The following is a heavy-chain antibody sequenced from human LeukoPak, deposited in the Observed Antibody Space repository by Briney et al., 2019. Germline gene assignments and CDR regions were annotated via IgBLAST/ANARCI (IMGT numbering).Heavy chain of an antibody. Sequence: WGSLRLSCAASGFTFSSYSMNWVRQAPGKGLEWVSFIRSSSSYIYYADSVKGRFTISRDNAKNSLYLQMNSLRAEDAAVYYCARPGIAVAGEFFDYWGQGTLVTVSS. J-gene: IGHJ4*02. D-gene: IGHD6-19*01. CDR2: IRSSSSYI. CDR1: GFTFSSYS. CDR3: ARPGIAVAGEFFDY. V-gene: IGHV3-21*01.